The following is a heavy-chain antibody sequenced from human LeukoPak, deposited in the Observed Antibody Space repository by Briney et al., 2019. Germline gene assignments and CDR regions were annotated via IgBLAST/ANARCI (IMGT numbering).Heavy chain of an antibody. V-gene: IGHV3-7*03. Sequence: GGSLRLSCAASGFTFSTYWMAWVRQAPGKGLEWVANPKGDESARHQADSVKGRFTISRNNAQNSVYLQMSRLRGEDTAVYYCARDPEFDGGHGFDHWGQGTLVTVSS. CDR1: GFTFSTYW. CDR3: ARDPEFDGGHGFDH. CDR2: PKGDESAR. J-gene: IGHJ4*02. D-gene: IGHD4-23*01.